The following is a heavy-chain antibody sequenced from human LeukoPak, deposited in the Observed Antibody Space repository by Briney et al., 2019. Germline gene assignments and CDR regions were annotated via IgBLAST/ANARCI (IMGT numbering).Heavy chain of an antibody. CDR2: ISPNSGGS. CDR3: ARPRTGNAFDI. D-gene: IGHD1-1*01. J-gene: IGHJ3*02. Sequence: ASVKVSCKASGYSFTGYYVHWVRQAPGRGLEWMGWISPNSGGSNSAQKFQGRVTMTRETSISTAYMELSRLRSDDTAVYYCARPRTGNAFDIWGQGTMVTVSS. CDR1: GYSFTGYY. V-gene: IGHV1-2*02.